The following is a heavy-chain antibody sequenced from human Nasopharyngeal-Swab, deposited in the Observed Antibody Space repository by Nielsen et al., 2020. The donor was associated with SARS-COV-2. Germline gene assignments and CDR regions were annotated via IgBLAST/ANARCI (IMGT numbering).Heavy chain of an antibody. CDR1: GFTFSSYA. J-gene: IGHJ5*02. CDR3: AKDSTTVRGRGGFDP. CDR2: ISGSGGST. D-gene: IGHD3-10*01. V-gene: IGHV3-23*01. Sequence: GESLKISCAASGFTFSSYAMSWVRQAPGKGLEWVSAISGSGGSTYYADSVKGRFTISRDNSKNTLYLQMNSLRAEDTAVYYCAKDSTTVRGRGGFDPWGQGTLVTVSS.